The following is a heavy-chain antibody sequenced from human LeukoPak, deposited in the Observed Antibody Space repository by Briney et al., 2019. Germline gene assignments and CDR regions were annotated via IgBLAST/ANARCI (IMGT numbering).Heavy chain of an antibody. Sequence: GRSLRLSCAASGFTFSSYGMHWVRQAPGKGLEWVAVISYDGSNKYYADSVKGRFTISRDNSKNTLYLQMNSLRAEDTAVYYCAKEGREGYGDLEYYFDYWGQGTLVTVSS. CDR3: AKEGREGYGDLEYYFDY. D-gene: IGHD5-12*01. V-gene: IGHV3-30*18. J-gene: IGHJ4*02. CDR2: ISYDGSNK. CDR1: GFTFSSYG.